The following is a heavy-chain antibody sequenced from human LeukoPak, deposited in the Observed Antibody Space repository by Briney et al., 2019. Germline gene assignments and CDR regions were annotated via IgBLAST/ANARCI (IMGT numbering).Heavy chain of an antibody. Sequence: PSQTLSLTCTVSGGSISSGSYYWSWIRQPAGKGLEWIGRIYTSGSTNYNPSLKSRVTISVDTSKNQFSLKLSSVTAADTAVYYCARGYWFDPWGQGTLVTVSS. V-gene: IGHV4-61*02. CDR3: ARGYWFDP. J-gene: IGHJ5*02. CDR2: IYTSGST. CDR1: GGSISSGSYY.